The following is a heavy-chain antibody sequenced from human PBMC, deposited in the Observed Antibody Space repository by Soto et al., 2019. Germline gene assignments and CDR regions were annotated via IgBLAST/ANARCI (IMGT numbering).Heavy chain of an antibody. Sequence: TGGSLRLSCAASGFTFSSAWMSWVRQAPGKGLEWVGRIKSKTDGGTTDYAAPVKGRFTISRDDSKNTLYLQLNSLKTADTAVYYCTTDEVWCTNGFCRYYYYGMDVWGQGTTVTVSS. D-gene: IGHD2-8*01. CDR1: GFTFSSAW. V-gene: IGHV3-15*01. CDR2: IKSKTDGGTT. J-gene: IGHJ6*02. CDR3: TTDEVWCTNGFCRYYYYGMDV.